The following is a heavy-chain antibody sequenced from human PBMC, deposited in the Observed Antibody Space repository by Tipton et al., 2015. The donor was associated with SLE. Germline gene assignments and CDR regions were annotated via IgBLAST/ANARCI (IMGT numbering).Heavy chain of an antibody. CDR2: INHSGST. V-gene: IGHV4-34*01. CDR3: ARGLSIAAAGPFGY. J-gene: IGHJ4*02. D-gene: IGHD6-13*01. CDR1: GGSFSGYY. Sequence: TLSLTCAVYGGSFSGYYWSWIRQPPGKGLEWIGEINHSGSTNYNPSLKSRVTISVDTSKNQFSLKLSSVTAADTAVYYCARGLSIAAAGPFGYWGQGTLVTVSS.